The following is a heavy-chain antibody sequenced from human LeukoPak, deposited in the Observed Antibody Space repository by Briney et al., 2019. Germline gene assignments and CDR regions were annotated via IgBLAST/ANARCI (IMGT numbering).Heavy chain of an antibody. D-gene: IGHD6-13*01. Sequence: PSETLSLTCTVSGGSISSYYWSWIRQPAGKGLEWIGRIYSSGTTNYNPSLKSRVTISVDTSKNQFSLKLSSVTAADTAVYYCARGVYIAAAQYGYWGQGTLVTVSS. V-gene: IGHV4-4*07. CDR1: GGSISSYY. J-gene: IGHJ4*02. CDR3: ARGVYIAAAQYGY. CDR2: IYSSGTT.